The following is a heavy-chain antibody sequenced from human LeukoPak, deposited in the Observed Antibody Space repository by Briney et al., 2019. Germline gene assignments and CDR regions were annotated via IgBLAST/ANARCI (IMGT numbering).Heavy chain of an antibody. CDR1: GFTFSSYA. CDR2: IRGSGGGNT. J-gene: IGHJ6*02. D-gene: IGHD2-21*02. Sequence: GGSLRLSCAASGFTFSSYAMSWVRQAPGKGLEWVSAIRGSGGGNTYYADSVKGRFTISRDNSKNTLFLQMTSVRAEDTAVYHCAKAFCDGDCYPSYYYYSMDVWGQGTTVTVSS. CDR3: AKAFCDGDCYPSYYYYSMDV. V-gene: IGHV3-23*01.